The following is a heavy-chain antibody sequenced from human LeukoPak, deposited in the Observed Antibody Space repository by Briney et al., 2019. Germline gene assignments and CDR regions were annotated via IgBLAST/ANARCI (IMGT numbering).Heavy chain of an antibody. Sequence: GGSLRLSCAASGFTYSVAAMTWVRQAPGKGLEWVSLIGASGESTYYADSVKGRFTISKDNSKNTLSLQMNSLRVEDTAMYFCAKDIQLSTWGLGTMVTVSS. CDR1: GFTYSVAA. D-gene: IGHD5-24*01. CDR2: IGASGEST. V-gene: IGHV3-23*01. CDR3: AKDIQLST. J-gene: IGHJ3*01.